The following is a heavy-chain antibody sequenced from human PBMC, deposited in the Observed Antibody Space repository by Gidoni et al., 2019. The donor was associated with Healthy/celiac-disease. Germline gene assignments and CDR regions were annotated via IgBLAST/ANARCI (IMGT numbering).Heavy chain of an antibody. J-gene: IGHJ6*02. CDR1: GAPFSSYA. CDR3: ARLRVPVVPAAVEKHYYYYGMDV. Sequence: QVQLVQSGAEVKKPGSSVKVSCKASGAPFSSYAISWVRPAPGQGLEWMGGIIPIFGTANYAQKFQGRVTITADESTSTAYMELSSLRSEDTAVYYCARLRVPVVPAAVEKHYYYYGMDVWGQGTTVTVSS. D-gene: IGHD2-2*01. CDR2: IIPIFGTA. V-gene: IGHV1-69*01.